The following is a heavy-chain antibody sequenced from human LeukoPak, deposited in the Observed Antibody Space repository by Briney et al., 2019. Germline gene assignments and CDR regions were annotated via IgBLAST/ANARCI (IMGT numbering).Heavy chain of an antibody. CDR1: GFTFSSYS. CDR2: ISSSSSYI. Sequence: GGSLRLSCAASGFTFSSYSMHWVRQAPGKGLEWVSSISSSSSYIYYADSVKGRFTISRDNAKNSLYLQMNSLRAEDTAVYYCARVRSQFGTDAFDIWGQGTMVTVSS. CDR3: ARVRSQFGTDAFDI. J-gene: IGHJ3*02. D-gene: IGHD3-10*01. V-gene: IGHV3-21*01.